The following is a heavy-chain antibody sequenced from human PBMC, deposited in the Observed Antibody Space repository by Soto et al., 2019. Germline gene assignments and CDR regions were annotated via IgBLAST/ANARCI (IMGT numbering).Heavy chain of an antibody. CDR1: GFTFSSYG. Sequence: QVQLVESGGGVVQPGRSLRLSCAASGFTFSSYGMHWVRQAPGKGLEWVAVISYDGSNKYYADSVKGRFTISRDNSKNTLYLQMNSLRAEDTAAYYCAKDPHWRGYMDVWGKGTTVTVSS. J-gene: IGHJ6*03. CDR2: ISYDGSNK. D-gene: IGHD3-10*01. V-gene: IGHV3-30*18. CDR3: AKDPHWRGYMDV.